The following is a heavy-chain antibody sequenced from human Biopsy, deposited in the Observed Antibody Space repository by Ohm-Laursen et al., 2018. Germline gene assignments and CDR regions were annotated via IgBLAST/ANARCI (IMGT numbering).Heavy chain of an antibody. J-gene: IGHJ6*02. Sequence: SLRLSCTASGFTLSDGMTWVRQAPGPGLEGVAVIWYDGSIKYYADSVKGRFTISRDDSKNTLYLEMNSLRAEDTAVYYCARDGEMAAHYCYGMDVWGQGTAVTVSS. CDR2: IWYDGSIK. D-gene: IGHD5-24*01. V-gene: IGHV3-33*08. CDR3: ARDGEMAAHYCYGMDV. CDR1: GFTLSDG.